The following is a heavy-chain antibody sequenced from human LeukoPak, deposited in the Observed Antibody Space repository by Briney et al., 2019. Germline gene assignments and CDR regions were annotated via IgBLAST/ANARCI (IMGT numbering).Heavy chain of an antibody. CDR3: ARDDLHLVRRLGGTTEYYYYYYMDV. V-gene: IGHV4-59*01. CDR1: GGSISTYY. D-gene: IGHD6-13*01. Sequence: PSETLSLTCTLSGGSISTYYWSWVRQPPGKGLEWIGYIYYTGSTYYNPSLKSRVTMSVDTSKNQFSLKLSSVTAADTAVYYCARDDLHLVRRLGGTTEYYYYYYMDVWGKGTTVTVSS. J-gene: IGHJ6*03. CDR2: IYYTGST.